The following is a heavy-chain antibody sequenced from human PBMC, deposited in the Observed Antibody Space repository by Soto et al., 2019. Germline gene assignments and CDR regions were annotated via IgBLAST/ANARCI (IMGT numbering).Heavy chain of an antibody. J-gene: IGHJ6*03. CDR3: ARRGDSSNYFMDV. D-gene: IGHD2-21*01. CDR1: GGSISSSSYY. CDR2: IYYSGST. Sequence: SETLSLTCTVSGGSISSSSYYWGWIRQPPGKGLEWIGSIYYSGSTYYNPSLKSRVTISVDTSKNQFSLKLSSVTAADTAVYYFARRGDSSNYFMDVWGKGTTVTVSS. V-gene: IGHV4-39*01.